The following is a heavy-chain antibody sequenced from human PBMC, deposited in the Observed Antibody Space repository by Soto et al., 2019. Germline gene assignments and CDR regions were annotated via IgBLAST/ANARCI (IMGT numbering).Heavy chain of an antibody. CDR2: INPNSGGT. V-gene: IGHV1-2*02. CDR1: GYTFTGYY. CDR3: ARDLPLSHMPFWSGYYGTFDYYGMDV. J-gene: IGHJ6*02. D-gene: IGHD3-3*01. Sequence: GPSVKVSCKASGYTFTGYYMHWVRQAPGQGLEWMGWINPNSGGTNYAQKFQDRVTMTRDTSISTAYMELSRLRSDDTAVYYCARDLPLSHMPFWSGYYGTFDYYGMDVWGQGTTVTVSS.